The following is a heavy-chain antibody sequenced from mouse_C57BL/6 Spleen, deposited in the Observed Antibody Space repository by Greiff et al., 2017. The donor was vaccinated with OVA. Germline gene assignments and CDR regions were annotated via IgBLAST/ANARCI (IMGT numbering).Heavy chain of an antibody. CDR1: GFSLTSYG. CDR3: AKGDYSNYGYFDY. Sequence: VQLQQSGPGLVRPSQSLSITCTVSGFSLTSYGVHWVRQSPGKGLEWLGVIWSGGSTDCNAAFMSKLSITKDNSKSQVFFKMNSLQADDTAIDYCAKGDYSNYGYFDYWGKGTTLTVSS. V-gene: IGHV2-5*01. J-gene: IGHJ2*01. CDR2: IWSGGST. D-gene: IGHD2-5*01.